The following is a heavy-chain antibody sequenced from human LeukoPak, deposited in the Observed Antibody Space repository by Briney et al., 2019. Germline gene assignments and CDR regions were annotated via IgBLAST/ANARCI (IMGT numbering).Heavy chain of an antibody. Sequence: SQTLSLTCTVSGGSISSGSYYWSWLRQPAGKGLEWIGRIHTSGSTNYNPSLKSRVTISLDTSKNQFSLKVTSVTAADTAVYYCARGPASTELWLDYFDYWGQGTLVTVSS. D-gene: IGHD3-10*01. CDR1: GGSISSGSYY. CDR3: ARGPASTELWLDYFDY. CDR2: IHTSGST. V-gene: IGHV4-61*02. J-gene: IGHJ4*02.